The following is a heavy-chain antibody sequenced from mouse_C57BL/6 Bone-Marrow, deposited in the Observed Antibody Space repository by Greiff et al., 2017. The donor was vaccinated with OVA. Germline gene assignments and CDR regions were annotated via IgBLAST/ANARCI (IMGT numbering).Heavy chain of an antibody. CDR2: ISDGGSHT. CDR3: ARDLLTVTRYAMDY. CDR1: GFTFSSYA. J-gene: IGHJ4*01. D-gene: IGHD4-1*01. V-gene: IGHV5-4*01. Sequence: EVHLVESGGGLVKPGGSLKLSCAASGFTFSSYAMSWVRQTPEKRLEWVATISDGGSHTYYPDNVKGRFTLSGDNAKNNRYLQMSHLKSEDTAMYDCARDLLTVTRYAMDYWGQGTAVTVSS.